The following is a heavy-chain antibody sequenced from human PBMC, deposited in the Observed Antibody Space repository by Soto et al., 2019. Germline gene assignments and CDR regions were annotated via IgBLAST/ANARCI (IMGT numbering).Heavy chain of an antibody. CDR1: GFNFSNAW. V-gene: IGHV3-15*07. D-gene: IGHD3-22*01. J-gene: IGHJ4*02. CDR2: IKSKTDGGTT. Sequence: GGSLRLSCAASGFNFSNAWMNWVRQAPGKGLEWVGRIKSKTDGGTTDYAAPVKGRFTISRDDSKNTLYLQMNSLKTEDTAVYYCTTDPVTMIVVVPSSGWGQGTLVTVS. CDR3: TTDPVTMIVVVPSSG.